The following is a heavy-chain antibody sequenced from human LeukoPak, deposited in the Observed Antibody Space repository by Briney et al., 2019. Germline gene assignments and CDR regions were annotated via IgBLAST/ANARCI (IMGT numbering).Heavy chain of an antibody. D-gene: IGHD6-13*01. Sequence: GGSLRLSCAASGFTFSSYEMNWVRQAPGEGLEWVSYISSRGSTIYYADSVKGRFTISRDNAKNSLYLQMNSLRAEDAAVYYCARDLYSSSWFAFDYWGQGTLVTVSS. CDR3: ARDLYSSSWFAFDY. CDR1: GFTFSSYE. V-gene: IGHV3-48*03. CDR2: ISSRGSTI. J-gene: IGHJ4*02.